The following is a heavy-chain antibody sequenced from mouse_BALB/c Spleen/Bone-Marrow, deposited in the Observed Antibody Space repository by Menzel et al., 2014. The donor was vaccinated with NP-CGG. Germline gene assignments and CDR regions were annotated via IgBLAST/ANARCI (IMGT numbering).Heavy chain of an antibody. V-gene: IGHV1S29*02. CDR2: IYPYNGGT. D-gene: IGHD2-14*01. J-gene: IGHJ3*01. CDR1: GYTFTDYN. Sequence: EVQLQQSGPELVKPGASVKISCKASGYTFTDYNMHWVKQSHGKSLEWIGYIYPYNGGTGYNQKFQSKATLTVDNSSSPAYMELRSRTSEDSSVYYCARGGDRYDDWSAYWGQGTLVTVSA. CDR3: ARGGDRYDDWSAY.